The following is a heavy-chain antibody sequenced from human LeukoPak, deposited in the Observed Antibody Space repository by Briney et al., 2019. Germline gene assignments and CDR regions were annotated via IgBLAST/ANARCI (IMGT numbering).Heavy chain of an antibody. D-gene: IGHD3-22*01. CDR2: ISGSGGST. V-gene: IGHV3-23*01. CDR3: AKESHYYDSSACDY. CDR1: GFTFNSYW. Sequence: GGSLRLSCAVSGFTFNSYWMHWVRQAPGKGLEWVSAISGSGGSTYYADSVKGRFTISRDNSKNTLYLQMNSLRAEDTAVYYCAKESHYYDSSACDYWGQGTLVTVSS. J-gene: IGHJ4*02.